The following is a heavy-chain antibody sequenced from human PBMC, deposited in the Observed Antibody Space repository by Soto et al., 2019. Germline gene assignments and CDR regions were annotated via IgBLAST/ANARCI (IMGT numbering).Heavy chain of an antibody. CDR2: MNPNSGNT. CDR1: GYTFTSYD. D-gene: IGHD6-13*01. Sequence: ASVKVSCKASGYTFTSYDINWVRQATGQGLEWMGWMNPNSGNTGYAQKFQGRVTMTRNTSISTAYMELSSLRSEDTAVYYCARGGEYSSSWYGWLDPWGKGTLVTVSS. J-gene: IGHJ5*02. CDR3: ARGGEYSSSWYGWLDP. V-gene: IGHV1-8*01.